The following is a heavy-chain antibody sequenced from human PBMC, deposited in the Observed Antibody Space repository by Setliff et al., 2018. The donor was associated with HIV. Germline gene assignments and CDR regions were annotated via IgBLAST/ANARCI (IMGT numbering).Heavy chain of an antibody. D-gene: IGHD7-27*01. CDR1: GFTFSSYG. Sequence: GGSLRLSCAASGFTFSSYGMHWVRQVPGKGLEWVSYIGGDSRIINYADSVKGRFTISRDNAKNSLFLQMNSLRVEDTALYYCARDLNWGFDYWGQGTLVTVSS. CDR2: IGGDSRII. CDR3: ARDLNWGFDY. V-gene: IGHV3-48*01. J-gene: IGHJ4*02.